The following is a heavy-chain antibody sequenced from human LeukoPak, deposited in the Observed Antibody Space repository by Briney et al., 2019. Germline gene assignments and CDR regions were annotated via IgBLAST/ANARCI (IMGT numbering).Heavy chain of an antibody. CDR2: ISGSGGST. Sequence: PGGSLRLSCAASGFAFSNYAMAWVRQAPGKGLEWVSAISGSGGSTYFADSVKGRSTISRDNSKNTLYLQMNSLRAEDTAVYYCAKDLPTYYYDSSGRAGGMDVWGQGTTVTVSS. V-gene: IGHV3-23*01. CDR1: GFAFSNYA. CDR3: AKDLPTYYYDSSGRAGGMDV. J-gene: IGHJ6*02. D-gene: IGHD3-22*01.